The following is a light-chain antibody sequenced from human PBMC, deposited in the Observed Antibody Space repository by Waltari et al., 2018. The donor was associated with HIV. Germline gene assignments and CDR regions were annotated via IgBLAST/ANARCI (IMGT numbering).Light chain of an antibody. CDR1: QNIYSY. Sequence: DIQLTQSPSFLSASIGDRVTITCRASQNIYSYLVWYQQKPGRAPQVLIYATSTLQNGVPSRVSGSGSWTEFALTITNLQPDDFATYYCQQVNGYPLTFGGGTKVEIK. J-gene: IGKJ4*01. CDR2: ATS. V-gene: IGKV1-9*01. CDR3: QQVNGYPLT.